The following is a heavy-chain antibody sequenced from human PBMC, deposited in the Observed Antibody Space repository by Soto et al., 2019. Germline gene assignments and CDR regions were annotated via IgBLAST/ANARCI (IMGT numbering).Heavy chain of an antibody. CDR3: VSPHSESSNAFDL. CDR1: GFSFSHYA. V-gene: IGHV3-30*04. J-gene: IGHJ5*02. CDR2: ISYDGENQ. Sequence: PGGSLRLSCAASGFSFSHYAMHWVRQPPGKGLEWVALISYDGENQYLTDSVRGRFTISRDNSKTAVYLEMNDLRLDDTATYYCVSPHSESSNAFDLWGQGTLVTVSS. D-gene: IGHD3-10*01.